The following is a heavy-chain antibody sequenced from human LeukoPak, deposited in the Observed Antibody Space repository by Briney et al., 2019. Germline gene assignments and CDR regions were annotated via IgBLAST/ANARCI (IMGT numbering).Heavy chain of an antibody. V-gene: IGHV4-39*01. J-gene: IGHJ6*02. CDR3: ARRPNGMDV. CDR1: GGSISGSSYY. CDR2: IYYSGST. Sequence: SETLSLTCTVSGGSISGSSYYWVWIRQPPGKGLEWIGTIYYSGSTYYNPSLKSRVTISVDTSKNQFSLKVSSVTAADTAVYYCARRPNGMDVRGQGTTVTVS.